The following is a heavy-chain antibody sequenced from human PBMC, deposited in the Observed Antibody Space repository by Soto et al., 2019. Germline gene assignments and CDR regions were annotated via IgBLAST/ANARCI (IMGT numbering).Heavy chain of an antibody. V-gene: IGHV3-23*01. CDR3: AKDRSILEWLLLGFDY. D-gene: IGHD3-3*01. CDR1: GFTFSSYA. CDR2: ISASGGAT. Sequence: EVELLESGGGLAQPGGSLRLSCVASGFTFSSYAMSWVRQAPGKGLEWVAAISASGGATLHADSVRGRFTISRDNPKNTLHLQMNSLRAEDTAVYYCAKDRSILEWLLLGFDYWGQGTLVTVSS. J-gene: IGHJ4*02.